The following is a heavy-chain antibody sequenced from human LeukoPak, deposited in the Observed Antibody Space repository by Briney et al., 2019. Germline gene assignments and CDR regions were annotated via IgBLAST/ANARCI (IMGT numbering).Heavy chain of an antibody. V-gene: IGHV3-9*01. CDR1: GFTFDDYA. CDR3: AKAPSRLAYVMDV. Sequence: GGSLRLSCAASGFTFDDYAMHWVRQAPGKGLEWVSGISWNSGSIGYADSVKGRFTISRDNAKNSLYLQMNTLRAEDTALYYCAKAPSRLAYVMDVWGHGTTVTVSS. J-gene: IGHJ6*02. CDR2: ISWNSGSI. D-gene: IGHD2-21*01.